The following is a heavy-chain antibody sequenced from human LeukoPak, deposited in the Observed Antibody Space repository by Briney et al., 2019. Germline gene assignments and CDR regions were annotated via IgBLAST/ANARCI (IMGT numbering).Heavy chain of an antibody. CDR3: ARWTNYYYDSSGYCDH. CDR2: ISGGGGSK. J-gene: IGHJ4*02. Sequence: PGGSLRLSCAASGFTFSNYAMSWARQAPGKGLEWVSVISGGGGSKYYGDSVKGRFTISRDNSNSTLHLQMNSLRAGDTAVYYCARWTNYYYDSSGYCDHWGQGTLVTVSS. V-gene: IGHV3-23*01. CDR1: GFTFSNYA. D-gene: IGHD3-22*01.